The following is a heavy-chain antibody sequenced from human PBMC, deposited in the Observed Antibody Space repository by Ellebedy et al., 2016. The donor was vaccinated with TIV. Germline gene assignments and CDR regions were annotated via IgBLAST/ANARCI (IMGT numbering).Heavy chain of an antibody. CDR1: GFTFSSYG. V-gene: IGHV3-33*01. CDR2: IWYDGSNK. J-gene: IGHJ6*02. D-gene: IGHD3-16*01. Sequence: GGSLRLSXAASGFTFSSYGMHWVRQAPGKGLEWVAVIWYDGSNKYYADSVKGRFTISRDNSKNTLYLQMNSLRAEDTAVYYCARGGYYYGMDVWGQGTTVTVSS. CDR3: ARGGYYYGMDV.